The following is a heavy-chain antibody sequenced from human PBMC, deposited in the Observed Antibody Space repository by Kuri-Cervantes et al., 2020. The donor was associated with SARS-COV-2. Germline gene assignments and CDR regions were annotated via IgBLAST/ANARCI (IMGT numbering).Heavy chain of an antibody. D-gene: IGHD3-3*01. CDR2: IEQDGSEK. J-gene: IGHJ1*01. CDR1: GFTFSSYW. Sequence: GGSLRLSCAASGFTFSSYWMHWVRQAPGKGLEWVANIEQDGSEKYYVDSVKGRFTISRDNAKNSLYLQMNSLRAEDTAVYYCARGSTYYDFWSGYYTGEYFQHWGQGTLVTVSS. CDR3: ARGSTYYDFWSGYYTGEYFQH. V-gene: IGHV3-7*01.